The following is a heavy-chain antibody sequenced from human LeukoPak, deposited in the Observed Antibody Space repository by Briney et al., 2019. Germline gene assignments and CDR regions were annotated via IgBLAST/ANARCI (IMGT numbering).Heavy chain of an antibody. CDR3: ARGYCSNGVCPTTYYYYYYIDV. J-gene: IGHJ6*03. V-gene: IGHV4-34*01. CDR1: GGSFSGYY. D-gene: IGHD2-8*01. Sequence: SETLSLTCAVYGGSFSGYYWSWIRQPPGKGLEWIGESNHSGSTNYNPSLKSRVTISVDPSKNQVSLKLSSVTAADTAVYYCARGYCSNGVCPTTYYYYYYIDVWGNGTTVTVSS. CDR2: SNHSGST.